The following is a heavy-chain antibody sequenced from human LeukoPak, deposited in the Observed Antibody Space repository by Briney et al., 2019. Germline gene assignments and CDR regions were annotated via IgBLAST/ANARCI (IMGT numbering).Heavy chain of an antibody. Sequence: WIRQPPGKGLEWVGRIKSKTDGGTTDYAAPVKGRFTISRDDSKNTLYLQMNSLKTEDTAVYYCTTGYADDYWGQGTLVTVSS. J-gene: IGHJ4*02. V-gene: IGHV3-15*01. CDR2: IKSKTDGGTT. D-gene: IGHD2-2*01. CDR3: TTGYADDY.